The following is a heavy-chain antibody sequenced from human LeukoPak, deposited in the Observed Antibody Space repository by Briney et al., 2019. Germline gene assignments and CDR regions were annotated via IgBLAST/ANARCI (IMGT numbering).Heavy chain of an antibody. CDR2: INPNNGDT. V-gene: IGHV1-2*02. CDR3: ARVAVEMASWFDP. J-gene: IGHJ5*02. Sequence: GASVTVSCTASGYTFTGYHMHWVRQAPGQGLEWMGWINPNNGDTNYAQKFQGRVTMTRDTSISTVYVELSRLRSDDTAVYYCARVAVEMASWFDPWGQGTLVTVSS. CDR1: GYTFTGYH. D-gene: IGHD5-24*01.